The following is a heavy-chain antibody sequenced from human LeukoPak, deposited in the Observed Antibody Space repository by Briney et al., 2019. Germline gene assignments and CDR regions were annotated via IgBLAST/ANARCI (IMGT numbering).Heavy chain of an antibody. D-gene: IGHD3-22*01. CDR3: TRGGGSGYYFGIPRYYFDA. CDR1: GGSLEGLY. V-gene: IGHV4-59*11. Sequence: SETLSLTCTVSGGSLEGLYWSWIRQSPEKGLEWIGNIFHTGVTSYNLSLKSRVTISVDTSRNQFSLTMTSMTAADTAIYYCTRGGGSGYYFGIPRYYFDAWGQGVLVTVSS. CDR2: IFHTGVT. J-gene: IGHJ4*02.